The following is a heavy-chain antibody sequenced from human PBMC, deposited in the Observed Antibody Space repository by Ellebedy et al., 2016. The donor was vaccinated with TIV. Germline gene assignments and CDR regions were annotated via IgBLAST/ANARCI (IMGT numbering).Heavy chain of an antibody. V-gene: IGHV3-15*05. J-gene: IGHJ4*02. CDR2: TKNKGDGGAT. CDR1: GFTFSGYA. CDR3: TTDPRD. Sequence: GGSLRLSXAASGFTFSGYAMSWVRQAPGKGLEWIGRTKNKGDGGATQYAAPATDKFSISRDDSKNTVYLQINSLTIEDTAVYYCTTDPRDWGQGTLVTVSS.